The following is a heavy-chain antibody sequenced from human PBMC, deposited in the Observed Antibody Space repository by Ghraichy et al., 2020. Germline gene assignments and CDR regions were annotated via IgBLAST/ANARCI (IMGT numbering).Heavy chain of an antibody. J-gene: IGHJ3*02. CDR3: ARASRGPYSSSWYHAFDI. CDR1: GDSVSSNSAA. V-gene: IGHV6-1*01. Sequence: SQTLSLTCAISGDSVSSNSAAWNWIRQSPSRGLEWLGRTYYRSKWYNDYAVSVKSRITINPDTSKNQFSLQLNSVTPEDTAVYYCARASRGPYSSSWYHAFDIWGQGTMVTVSS. D-gene: IGHD6-13*01. CDR2: TYYRSKWYN.